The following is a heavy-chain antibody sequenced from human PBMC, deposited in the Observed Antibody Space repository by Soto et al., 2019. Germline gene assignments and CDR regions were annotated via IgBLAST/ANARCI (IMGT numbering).Heavy chain of an antibody. V-gene: IGHV4-59*01. Sequence: SETLSLTCTVSGGSISNKYWTWIRQPPGKGLEWIGHIYYTGGTTYHPSLRSRVAISLDTSMQHFSLRLNSVTAADTAVYYCARATVQRHFDSWGQGTMVTLSA. CDR1: GGSISNKY. D-gene: IGHD4-4*01. CDR3: ARATVQRHFDS. CDR2: IYYTGGT. J-gene: IGHJ4*02.